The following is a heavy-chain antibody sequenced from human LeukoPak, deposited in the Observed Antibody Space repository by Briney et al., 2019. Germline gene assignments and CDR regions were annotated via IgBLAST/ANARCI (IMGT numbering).Heavy chain of an antibody. D-gene: IGHD2-15*01. CDR1: GFTFDDYA. CDR3: AKDGTPYYYYMDV. J-gene: IGHJ6*03. V-gene: IGHV3-43D*03. Sequence: PGGSLRLSCAASGFTFDDYAMHWVRQAPGKGLEWVSLISWDGGSTYYADSVKGRFTISRDNSKNSLYLQMNSLRAEDTALYYCAKDGTPYYYYMDVWGKGTTVTASS. CDR2: ISWDGGST.